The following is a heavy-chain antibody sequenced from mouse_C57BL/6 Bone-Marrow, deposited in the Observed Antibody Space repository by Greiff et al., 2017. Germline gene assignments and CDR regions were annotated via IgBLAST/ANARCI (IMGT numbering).Heavy chain of an antibody. V-gene: IGHV5-6*01. Sequence: EVQLQESGGDLVKPGGSLKLSCAASGFTFSSYGMSWVRQTPDKRLEWVATISSGGSYTYYPDSVKGRFTISRDNAKNTLYLQMSSLKSEDTAMYYCARPIYYDYDFDYWGQGTTLTVSS. CDR3: ARPIYYDYDFDY. J-gene: IGHJ2*01. CDR2: ISSGGSYT. CDR1: GFTFSSYG. D-gene: IGHD2-4*01.